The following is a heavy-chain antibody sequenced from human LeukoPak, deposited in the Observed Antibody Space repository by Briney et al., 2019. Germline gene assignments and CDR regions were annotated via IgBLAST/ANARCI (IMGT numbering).Heavy chain of an antibody. CDR1: GYTFTSYG. V-gene: IGHV1-18*01. J-gene: IGHJ4*02. Sequence: ASVKVSCKASGYTFTSYGISWVRQAPGQGLEWMGWISAYNGNTNYAQKLQGRVTMTTDTSTSTAYMELRSLRSDDTAVYYCARKGYDILTGSIFLDYWGQGTLVTVSS. CDR2: ISAYNGNT. CDR3: ARKGYDILTGSIFLDY. D-gene: IGHD3-9*01.